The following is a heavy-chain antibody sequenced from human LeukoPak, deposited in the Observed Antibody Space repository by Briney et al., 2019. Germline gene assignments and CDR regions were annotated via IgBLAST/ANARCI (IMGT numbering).Heavy chain of an antibody. V-gene: IGHV1-69*02. CDR3: ASLAAAGHFDY. CDR1: GGTFSSYT. J-gene: IGHJ4*02. CDR2: IIPILGIA. Sequence: SVKVSCKASGGTFSSYTISWVRQAPGQGLEWMGRIIPILGIANYAQKFQGRVTITADKSTSTAYMGLSSLRSEDTAVYYCASLAAAGHFDYWGQGTLVTVSS. D-gene: IGHD6-13*01.